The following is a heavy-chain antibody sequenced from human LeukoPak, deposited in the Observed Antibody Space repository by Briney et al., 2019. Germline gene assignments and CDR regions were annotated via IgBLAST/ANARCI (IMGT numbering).Heavy chain of an antibody. V-gene: IGHV4-4*09. J-gene: IGHJ4*02. CDR3: ARFIGGKGGYYFDY. CDR1: GGSISSYY. D-gene: IGHD4-23*01. Sequence: SETLSLTCTVSGGSISSYYWSWIRQPPGKGLEWFGYIYTSGSTHYNPSLKSRVTISVDTSKNQFSLKLSSVTAADTAVYYCARFIGGKGGYYFDYWGQGTLVTVSS. CDR2: IYTSGST.